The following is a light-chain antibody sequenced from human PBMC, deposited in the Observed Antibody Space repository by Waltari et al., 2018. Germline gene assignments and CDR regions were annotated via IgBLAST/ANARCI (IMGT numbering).Light chain of an antibody. CDR2: DVY. J-gene: IGLJ2*01. CDR1: GRHVGGYDY. V-gene: IGLV2-14*01. Sequence: QSALTQPASVSGSPGQAIIIPCPGTGRHVGGYDYLSWYQQYPGKAPRLIIYDVYNRPSGVSNRFSGSKSDNTASLTISGLQAEDESVYYCSSYTSSGVVFGGGTKLTVL. CDR3: SSYTSSGVV.